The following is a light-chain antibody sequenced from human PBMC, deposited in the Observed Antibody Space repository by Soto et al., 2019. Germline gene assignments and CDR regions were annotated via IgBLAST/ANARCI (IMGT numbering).Light chain of an antibody. J-gene: IGLJ2*01. V-gene: IGLV1-51*01. CDR3: EAWDSSLSVVI. Sequence: QSVLTQPPSVSAAPGQKVTISCSGSNSNIGKHPVSWYQQLPGTAPKLLIYDNNQRPSGIPDRFSVSKSGSSATLGITGLQTGDEADYYCEAWDSSLSVVIFGGGTQLTVL. CDR2: DNN. CDR1: NSNIGKHP.